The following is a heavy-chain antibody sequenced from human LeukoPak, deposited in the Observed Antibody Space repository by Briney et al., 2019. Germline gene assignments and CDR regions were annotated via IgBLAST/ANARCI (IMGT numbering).Heavy chain of an antibody. CDR2: ISAYDGNT. CDR3: ARESDYGDYYP. CDR1: GYTFTSYG. V-gene: IGHV1-18*01. J-gene: IGHJ5*02. D-gene: IGHD4-17*01. Sequence: ASVKVSCKASGYTFTSYGISWVRQAPGQGLEWMGWISAYDGNTNYAQKLQGRVTVTTDTSTSTAYMELRSLRSDDTAVYYCARESDYGDYYPWGQGTLVTVSS.